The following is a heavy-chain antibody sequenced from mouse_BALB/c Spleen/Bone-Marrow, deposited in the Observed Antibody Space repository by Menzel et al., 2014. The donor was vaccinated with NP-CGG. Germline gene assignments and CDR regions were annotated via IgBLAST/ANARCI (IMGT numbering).Heavy chain of an antibody. CDR3: ARILADSYAMDY. CDR1: GYTFSNYW. V-gene: IGHV1-9*01. J-gene: IGHJ4*01. Sequence: VKLQQSGAELMKPGASVKISCKATGYTFSNYWIEWVKQRPGHGLEWIGEILPGSDSTNYIGKFKGKATFTADTSSNTAYIQLCSLTSEDSAVYYCARILADSYAMDYWGQGTSVTVSS. D-gene: IGHD1-1*01. CDR2: ILPGSDST.